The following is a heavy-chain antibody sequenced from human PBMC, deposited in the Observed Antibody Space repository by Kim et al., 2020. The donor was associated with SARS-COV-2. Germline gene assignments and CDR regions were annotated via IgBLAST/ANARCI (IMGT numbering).Heavy chain of an antibody. CDR3: ARAGGYFDL. J-gene: IGHJ2*01. V-gene: IGHV1-69*01. CDR2: GTA. Sequence: GTANYAQKFQGRVTITADESTSTAYMELSSLRSEDTAVYYCARAGGYFDLWGRGTLVTVSS.